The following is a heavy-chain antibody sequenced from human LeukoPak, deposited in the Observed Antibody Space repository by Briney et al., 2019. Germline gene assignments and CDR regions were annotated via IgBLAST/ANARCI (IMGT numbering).Heavy chain of an antibody. Sequence: GGSLRLSCAASGFTFSSYSMNWVRQAPGKGLEWVASISSSSYIYYADSVKGRFTISRDNAKNSLYLQLNSLRGEDTAVYYCARTYSGSCLWSYFDYWGQRTLVTVSS. CDR3: ARTYSGSCLWSYFDY. V-gene: IGHV3-21*01. CDR1: GFTFSSYS. D-gene: IGHD1-26*01. CDR2: ISSSSYI. J-gene: IGHJ4*02.